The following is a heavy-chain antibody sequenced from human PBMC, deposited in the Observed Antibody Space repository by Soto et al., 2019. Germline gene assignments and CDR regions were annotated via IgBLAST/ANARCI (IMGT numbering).Heavy chain of an antibody. V-gene: IGHV4-39*01. CDR2: IYYSGST. CDR3: ARYHSSSWYTKNYYYGMDV. CDR1: GGSISSSSYY. J-gene: IGHJ6*02. D-gene: IGHD6-13*01. Sequence: SETLSLTCTVSGGSISSSSYYWGWIRQPPGKGLEWIGSIYYSGSTYHNPSLKSRVTISVDTSKNQFSLKLSSVTAADTAVYYCARYHSSSWYTKNYYYGMDVWGQGTTVTVSS.